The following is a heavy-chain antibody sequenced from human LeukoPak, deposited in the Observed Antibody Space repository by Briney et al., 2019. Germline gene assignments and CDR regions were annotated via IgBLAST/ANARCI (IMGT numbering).Heavy chain of an antibody. Sequence: ASVKVSGKASGYTFTNYYIYWVRQAPGQGLEWMGIINSSGGGTSYAQKFQGRVTMTRDTSTSTVYMELSSLRSEDTAVYYCARRGGVTGYSLDYWGQGTLVTVSS. CDR2: INSSGGGT. V-gene: IGHV1-46*01. J-gene: IGHJ4*02. CDR3: ARRGGVTGYSLDY. CDR1: GYTFTNYY. D-gene: IGHD3-9*01.